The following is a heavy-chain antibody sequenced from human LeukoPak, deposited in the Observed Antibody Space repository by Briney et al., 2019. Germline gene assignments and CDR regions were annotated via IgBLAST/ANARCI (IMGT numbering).Heavy chain of an antibody. V-gene: IGHV4-34*01. Sequence: SETLSLTCAVYGGSFSGYYWSWIRQPPGKGLEWIGEINHSGSTNYNPSPKSRVTISVDTSKNQFSLKLSSVTAADTAVYYCARGRGYCSSTSCSYDAFDIWGQGTMVTVSS. CDR3: ARGRGYCSSTSCSYDAFDI. J-gene: IGHJ3*02. CDR1: GGSFSGYY. D-gene: IGHD2-2*01. CDR2: INHSGST.